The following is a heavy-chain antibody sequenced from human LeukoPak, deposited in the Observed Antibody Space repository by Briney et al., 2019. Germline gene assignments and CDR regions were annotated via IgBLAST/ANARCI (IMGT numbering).Heavy chain of an antibody. J-gene: IGHJ6*03. Sequence: HPGGSLRLSCAASGFTFSSYWMSWVRQAPGKGLEWVANIKQDGSEKYYVDSVKGRVTISRDNAKNSLYLQMNSLRAEDTAVYYCARAPGDIVVVPAAMHYYYYMDVWGKGTTVTVSS. V-gene: IGHV3-7*01. CDR2: IKQDGSEK. CDR1: GFTFSSYW. D-gene: IGHD2-2*01. CDR3: ARAPGDIVVVPAAMHYYYYMDV.